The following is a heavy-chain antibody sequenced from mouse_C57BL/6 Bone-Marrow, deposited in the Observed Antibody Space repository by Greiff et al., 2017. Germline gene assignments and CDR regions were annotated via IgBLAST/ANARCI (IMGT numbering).Heavy chain of an antibody. D-gene: IGHD4-1*01. V-gene: IGHV3-8*01. Sequence: EVKLQESGPGLAKPSQTLSLTCSVTGYSITNDYWNWIRKFPGNKLEYMGYISYSGSTYYNPSLKSRISITRDTSKNQYYLQMNSVTTEDTATYYCARNWDGGDYFDYWGQGTTLTVSS. CDR1: GYSITNDY. CDR3: ARNWDGGDYFDY. J-gene: IGHJ2*01. CDR2: ISYSGST.